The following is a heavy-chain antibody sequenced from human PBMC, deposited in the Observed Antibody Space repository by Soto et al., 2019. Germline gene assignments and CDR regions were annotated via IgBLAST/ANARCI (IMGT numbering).Heavy chain of an antibody. CDR1: GFTFSSYA. J-gene: IGHJ6*02. Sequence: QVQLVESGGGVVQPGRSLRLSCAASGFTFSSYAMHWVRQAPGKGLEWVAVISYDGSNKYYADSVKGRFTISRDNSKKTIYQKMNSMSNEDTAMYYCESDRIRYNWNDDPDYDYGMDVWGQGTTVTVSS. V-gene: IGHV3-30-3*01. CDR2: ISYDGSNK. CDR3: ESDRIRYNWNDDPDYDYGMDV. D-gene: IGHD1-1*01.